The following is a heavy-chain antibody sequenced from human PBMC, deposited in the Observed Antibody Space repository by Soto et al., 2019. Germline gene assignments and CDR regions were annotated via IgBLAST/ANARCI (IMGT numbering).Heavy chain of an antibody. V-gene: IGHV3-9*01. CDR3: VKKSCSHTRCYTGWFFDL. CDR1: GFIFEDYD. D-gene: IGHD2-15*01. Sequence: GGSLRFSCEASGFIFEDYDMHWVRQPPGKGLQWVSGISWNSGDKDYGDSVKGRFTISRDNAKNSLDLQMSSLRVEDTATYYCVKKSCSHTRCYTGWFFDLWGRGTLVTVSS. J-gene: IGHJ2*01. CDR2: ISWNSGDK.